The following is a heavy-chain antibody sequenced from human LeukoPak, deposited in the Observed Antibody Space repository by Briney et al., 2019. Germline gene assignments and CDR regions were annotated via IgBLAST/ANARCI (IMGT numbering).Heavy chain of an antibody. CDR1: GFTFSSYG. Sequence: QSGGSLRLSCAASGFTFSSYGMHWVRQAPGKGLEWVAVISYDGSNKYYADSVKGRFTISRDNSKNTLYLQMNSLRAEDTAVYYCAKDLEQWLVQVWVDYWGQGTLVAVSS. CDR3: AKDLEQWLVQVWVDY. V-gene: IGHV3-30*18. CDR2: ISYDGSNK. D-gene: IGHD6-19*01. J-gene: IGHJ4*02.